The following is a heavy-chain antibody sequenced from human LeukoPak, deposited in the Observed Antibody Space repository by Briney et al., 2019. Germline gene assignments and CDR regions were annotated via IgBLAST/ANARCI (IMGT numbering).Heavy chain of an antibody. Sequence: SETLSLTCTVSGGSIRSYYWNWIRQPPGKGLEWIGSIYYSGSTYYNPSLKSRVTISVDTSKNQFSLKLSSVTAADTAVYYCARDVVGATPRGYYYYYMDVWGKGTTVTVSS. V-gene: IGHV4-59*12. J-gene: IGHJ6*03. CDR1: GGSIRSYY. D-gene: IGHD1-26*01. CDR2: IYYSGST. CDR3: ARDVVGATPRGYYYYYMDV.